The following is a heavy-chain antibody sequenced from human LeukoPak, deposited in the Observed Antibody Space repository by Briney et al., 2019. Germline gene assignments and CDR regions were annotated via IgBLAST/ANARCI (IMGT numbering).Heavy chain of an antibody. Sequence: GGSLRLSCAASGFTFSSYAMSWVRQAPGKGLEWVSAISGSGGSTYYADSVKGRFTISRDNSKNTLYLQMNSLRAEDTAVYYCAKDPTGGGVLAAAVGGSAFDIWGQGTMVTVSS. CDR2: ISGSGGST. V-gene: IGHV3-23*01. D-gene: IGHD6-13*01. CDR1: GFTFSSYA. CDR3: AKDPTGGGVLAAAVGGSAFDI. J-gene: IGHJ3*02.